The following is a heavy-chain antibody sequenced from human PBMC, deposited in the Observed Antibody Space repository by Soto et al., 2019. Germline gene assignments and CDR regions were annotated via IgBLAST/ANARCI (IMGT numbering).Heavy chain of an antibody. D-gene: IGHD3-3*01. V-gene: IGHV3-21*01. Sequence: GGSLRLSCAASGFTFSSYSMNWVRQAPGKGLEWVSSISSSSSYIYYADSVKGRFTISRDNAKNSLYLQMNSLRAEDTAVYYCAREVGLRFLEWLNYFDYWGQGTLVTVSS. J-gene: IGHJ4*02. CDR1: GFTFSSYS. CDR2: ISSSSSYI. CDR3: AREVGLRFLEWLNYFDY.